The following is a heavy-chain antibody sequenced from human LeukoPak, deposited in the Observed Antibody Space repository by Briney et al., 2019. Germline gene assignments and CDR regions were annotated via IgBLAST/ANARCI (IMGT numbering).Heavy chain of an antibody. J-gene: IGHJ6*04. CDR3: ARGKPSYDLYNVGMDV. CDR2: IYYSGST. Sequence: SETLSLTCTVSGGSISSSSYYWGWIRQPPGKGLEWIGIIYYSGSTYYNPSLKTRLTISLDTSRSQFSLDLRSVTAADTGVYYCARGKPSYDLYNVGMDVWGGGTTVTVSS. D-gene: IGHD3-3*01. CDR1: GGSISSSSYY. V-gene: IGHV4-39*07.